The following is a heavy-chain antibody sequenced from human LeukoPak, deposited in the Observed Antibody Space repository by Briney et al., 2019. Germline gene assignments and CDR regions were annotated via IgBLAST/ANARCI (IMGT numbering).Heavy chain of an antibody. CDR1: GFTFSSYG. D-gene: IGHD3-16*01. CDR2: IWYDGSNK. Sequence: RSLRLSCAASGFTFSSYGMHWVRQAPGKGLEWVAGIWYDGSNKYYADSVKGRFTISRDNSKNTLYLQMNSLRAEDTAVYYCARDYAGENWFDPWGQGTLVTVSS. J-gene: IGHJ5*02. CDR3: ARDYAGENWFDP. V-gene: IGHV3-33*01.